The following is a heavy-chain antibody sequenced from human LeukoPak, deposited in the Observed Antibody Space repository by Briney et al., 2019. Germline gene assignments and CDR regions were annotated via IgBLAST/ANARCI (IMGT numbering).Heavy chain of an antibody. D-gene: IGHD3-3*01. J-gene: IGHJ6*03. CDR1: GGSFSGYY. Sequence: PSETLSLTCAVYGGSFSGYYWSWIRQPPGKGLEWIGEINHSGGTNYNPSLKSRVTISVDTSKNQFSLKLSSVTAADTAVYYCARPPVYDFWSGYVGGYYMDVWGKGTTVTVSS. CDR3: ARPPVYDFWSGYVGGYYMDV. V-gene: IGHV4-34*01. CDR2: INHSGGT.